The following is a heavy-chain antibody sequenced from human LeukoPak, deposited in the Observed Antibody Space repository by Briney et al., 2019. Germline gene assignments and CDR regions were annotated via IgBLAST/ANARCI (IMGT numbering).Heavy chain of an antibody. V-gene: IGHV3-74*01. CDR3: ARGYSGSYRVDY. CDR1: GFSFSNSA. Sequence: GGSLRLSCAASGFSFSNSAMTWVRQAPGKGLEWVSHISSDGSSTTYADSVKGRFTISRDNAKNTLYLQMNSLRAEDTAVYYCARGYSGSYRVDYWGQGTLVTVSS. CDR2: ISSDGSST. J-gene: IGHJ4*02. D-gene: IGHD1-26*01.